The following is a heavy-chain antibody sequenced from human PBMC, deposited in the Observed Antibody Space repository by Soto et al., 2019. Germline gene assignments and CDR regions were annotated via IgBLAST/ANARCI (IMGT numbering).Heavy chain of an antibody. CDR1: GFTFSSYG. V-gene: IGHV3-30*18. Sequence: QVPLVESGGGVVQPGRSLRLSCAASGFTFSSYGMHWVRQAPGKGLEWVAVISYDGSNKYYADSVKGRFTISRDNSKNTLYLQMNSLRAEDTAVYYCAKDQGRYCSGGSCYSPYYYYGMDVWGQGTTVTVSS. J-gene: IGHJ6*02. CDR2: ISYDGSNK. D-gene: IGHD2-15*01. CDR3: AKDQGRYCSGGSCYSPYYYYGMDV.